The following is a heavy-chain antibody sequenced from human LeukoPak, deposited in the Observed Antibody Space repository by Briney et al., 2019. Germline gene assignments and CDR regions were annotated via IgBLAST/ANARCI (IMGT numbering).Heavy chain of an antibody. CDR1: GFTVRSSY. Sequence: GGSLRLSCEGSGFTVRSSYMSWVRQAPGKGLEWVAVIYRDGATYYADSVKGRFTISKDNAKNSLYLQMNSLGVEDTAVYYCARDGVAGHTVFDYWGQGTLVTVSS. CDR3: ARDGVAGHTVFDY. CDR2: IYRDGAT. D-gene: IGHD2-15*01. J-gene: IGHJ4*02. V-gene: IGHV3-53*01.